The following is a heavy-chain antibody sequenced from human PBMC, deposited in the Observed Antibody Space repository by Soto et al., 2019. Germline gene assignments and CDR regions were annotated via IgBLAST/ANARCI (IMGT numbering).Heavy chain of an antibody. CDR1: GGTFSSYA. Sequence: QVQLVQSGAEVKKPGSSVKVSCKASGGTFSSYAISWVRQAPGQGLEWMGGIIPIFGTANYAQKFQGRVTITADESTSTAFMELSSLRSEDTAVYYCARDRNNCNDLNYYYYGMDVWGQGTTVTVSS. CDR2: IIPIFGTA. D-gene: IGHD1-1*01. J-gene: IGHJ6*02. V-gene: IGHV1-69*01. CDR3: ARDRNNCNDLNYYYYGMDV.